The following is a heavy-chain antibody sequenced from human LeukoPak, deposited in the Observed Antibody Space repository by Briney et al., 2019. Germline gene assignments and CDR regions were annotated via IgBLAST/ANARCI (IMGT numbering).Heavy chain of an antibody. CDR2: IYSSGSS. J-gene: IGHJ4*02. CDR1: GGPISSFY. D-gene: IGHD1-26*01. Sequence: PSETLSLTCDVSGGPISSFYWTWIRQPVGKGLEWIGRIYSSGSSNYNPSLKSRVTMSVDTSKNQFSLKLSSVTAADTAVYYCARGGGVGATTLDYWGQGTLVTVSS. V-gene: IGHV4-4*07. CDR3: ARGGGVGATTLDY.